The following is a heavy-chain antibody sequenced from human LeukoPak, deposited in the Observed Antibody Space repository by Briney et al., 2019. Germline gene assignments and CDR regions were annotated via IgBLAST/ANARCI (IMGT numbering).Heavy chain of an antibody. CDR3: ARGDYSNDYYYGMDV. CDR1: GYTFTSYD. CDR2: MNPNSGNT. Sequence: ASVKVSCKASGYTFTSYDINWVRQATGQGLEWMGWMNPNSGNTGYAQKLQGRVTMTRNTSISTAYMELSSLRSEDTAVYYCARGDYSNDYYYGMDVWGQGTTVTVSS. J-gene: IGHJ6*02. V-gene: IGHV1-8*01. D-gene: IGHD4-11*01.